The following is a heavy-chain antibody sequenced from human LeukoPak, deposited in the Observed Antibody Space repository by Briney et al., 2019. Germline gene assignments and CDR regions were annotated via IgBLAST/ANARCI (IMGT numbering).Heavy chain of an antibody. V-gene: IGHV5-51*01. CDR2: IYPGESDT. CDR3: ARVRHVEMATMKFDY. Sequence: GESLKISCKGSGYSFTSYWIGWVRQMPGKGLEWMGIIYPGESDTRYSPSFQGQVTISADKSISTAYLQWNSLKASDTAMYYCARVRHVEMATMKFDYWGQGTLVTVSS. D-gene: IGHD5-24*01. J-gene: IGHJ4*02. CDR1: GYSFTSYW.